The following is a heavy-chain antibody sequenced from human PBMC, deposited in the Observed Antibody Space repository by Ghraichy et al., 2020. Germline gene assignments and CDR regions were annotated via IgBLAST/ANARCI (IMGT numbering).Heavy chain of an antibody. V-gene: IGHV3-23*01. D-gene: IGHD2-15*01. CDR2: ISGSGGNT. CDR1: GFTFSTYA. Sequence: GESLNISCAASGFTFSTYAMNWVRQAPGKGLEWVSAISGSGGNTYYADSVKGRFTISRDNSKNTLYLQMNSLRAEDTAVYYCAIDLVVYRAEHFQHWGQGTLVTVSS. J-gene: IGHJ1*01. CDR3: AIDLVVYRAEHFQH.